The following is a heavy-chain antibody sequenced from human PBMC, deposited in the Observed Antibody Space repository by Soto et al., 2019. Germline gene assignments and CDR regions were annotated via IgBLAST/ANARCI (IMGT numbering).Heavy chain of an antibody. CDR1: GYTFTGYY. J-gene: IGHJ4*02. D-gene: IGHD5-12*01. Sequence: ASVKVSCKASGYTFTGYYIHWVRQAPGQGLEWMGWINPNNGGTNYAQKFQGRVSMTRDTSTSTAYMELSSLRFDDTAVYYCARDNGYDYVFDYWGQGTLATVSS. V-gene: IGHV1-2*02. CDR3: ARDNGYDYVFDY. CDR2: INPNNGGT.